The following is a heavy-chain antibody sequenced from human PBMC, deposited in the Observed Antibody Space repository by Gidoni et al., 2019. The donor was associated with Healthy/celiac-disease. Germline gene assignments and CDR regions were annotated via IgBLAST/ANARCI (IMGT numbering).Heavy chain of an antibody. V-gene: IGHV3-48*02. CDR3: ARDRSFYCSSTSCYVDY. CDR2: ISSSSSTI. CDR1: GFTFSSYS. J-gene: IGHJ4*02. Sequence: EVQLVESGGGLVQPGGSLRLSCAASGFTFSSYSMNWVRQAPGKGLEWVSYISSSSSTIYYADSVKGRFTISRDNAKNSLYLQMNSLRDEDTAVYYCARDRSFYCSSTSCYVDYWGQGTLVTVSS. D-gene: IGHD2-2*01.